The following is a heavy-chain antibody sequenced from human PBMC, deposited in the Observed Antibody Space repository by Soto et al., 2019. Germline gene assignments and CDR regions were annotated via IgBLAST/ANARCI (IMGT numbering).Heavy chain of an antibody. J-gene: IGHJ4*02. CDR2: INHSGST. CDR1: SRSFSGYY. D-gene: IGHD3-10*01. Sequence: YSRSFSGYYWSWIRQPPGKWLEWIGEINHSGSTHGRPSLKSRVTIPVDTSETQFSLTLTSVTAADTAVSYWARCRHVLLCGGFTAFWGQGTVVTVSS. V-gene: IGHV4-34*01. CDR3: ARCRHVLLCGGFTAF.